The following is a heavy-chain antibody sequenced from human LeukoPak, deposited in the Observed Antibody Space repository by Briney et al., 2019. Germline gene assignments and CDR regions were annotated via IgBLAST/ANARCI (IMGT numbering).Heavy chain of an antibody. CDR3: AKTTPNGSSWYRVFDY. V-gene: IGHV3-23*01. CDR1: GFTFSSYA. D-gene: IGHD6-13*01. Sequence: GGSLRLSCAASGFTFSSYAMSWVRQAPGKGQEWVSSISGSGGNTYYADSVRGRFTISRDNSKNTLYLQMNSLRAEDTAVYYCAKTTPNGSSWYRVFDYWGQGTLVTVSS. CDR2: ISGSGGNT. J-gene: IGHJ4*02.